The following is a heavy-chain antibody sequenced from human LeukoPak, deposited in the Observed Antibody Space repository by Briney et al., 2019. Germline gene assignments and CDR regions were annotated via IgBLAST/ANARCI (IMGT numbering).Heavy chain of an antibody. CDR2: INHSGST. V-gene: IGHV4-34*01. CDR3: AKKDYYYMDV. J-gene: IGHJ6*03. Sequence: SETLSLTCAVYGGSFSGYYWSWIRQPPGKGLEWIGEINHSGSTNYNPSLKSRVTISVDKSKNQFSLKLNSVTAADTAVYYCAKKDYYYMDVWGKGTTVTVSS. CDR1: GGSFSGYY.